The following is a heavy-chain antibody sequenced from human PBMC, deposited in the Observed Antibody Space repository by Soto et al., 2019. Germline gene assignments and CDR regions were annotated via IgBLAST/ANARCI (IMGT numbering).Heavy chain of an antibody. J-gene: IGHJ5*02. CDR3: ARLHIVVVNWFDP. Sequence: GGSLRLSCAASGITFSSFAMSWVRQAPGKGLEWVSAIGAGSAGTHYADSVKGRFTISRDDSKNTLYLQMDSLRAEDTAVYYCARLHIVVVNWFDPWGQGTLVTVSS. D-gene: IGHD2-21*01. V-gene: IGHV3-23*01. CDR1: GITFSSFA. CDR2: IGAGSAGT.